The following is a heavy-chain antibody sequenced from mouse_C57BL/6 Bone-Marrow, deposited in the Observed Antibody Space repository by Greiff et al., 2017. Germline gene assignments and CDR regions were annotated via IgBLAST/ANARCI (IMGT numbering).Heavy chain of an antibody. J-gene: IGHJ2*01. V-gene: IGHV7-1*01. CDR3: ARGAYDYDYFDD. D-gene: IGHD2-4*01. CDR1: GFTFSDFY. Sequence: EVKLMESGGGLVQSGRSLRLSCATSGFTFSDFYMEWVRQAPGKGLEWIAASRNKANDYTTEYSASVKGRFIVSRDTSQSILYLQMNALRAEDTAIYYCARGAYDYDYFDDWGQGTTLTVSS. CDR2: SRNKANDYTT.